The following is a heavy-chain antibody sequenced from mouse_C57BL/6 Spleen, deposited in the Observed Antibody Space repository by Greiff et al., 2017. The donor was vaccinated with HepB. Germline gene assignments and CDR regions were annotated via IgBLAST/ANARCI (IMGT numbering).Heavy chain of an antibody. D-gene: IGHD2-4*01. CDR2: ISYDGSN. Sequence: EVKLEESGPGLVKPSQSLSLTCSVTGYSITSGYYWNWIRQFPGNKLEWMGYISYDGSNNYNPSLKNRISITRDTSKNQFFLKLNSVTTEDTATYYCARGGDIYYDYDWFAYWGQGTLVTVSA. J-gene: IGHJ3*01. CDR1: GYSITSGYY. CDR3: ARGGDIYYDYDWFAY. V-gene: IGHV3-6*01.